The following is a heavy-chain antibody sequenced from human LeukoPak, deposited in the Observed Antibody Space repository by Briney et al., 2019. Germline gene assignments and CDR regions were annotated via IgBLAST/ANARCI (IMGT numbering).Heavy chain of an antibody. Sequence: SETLSLTCTVSGGSISSYYWSWIRQPPGKGLEWIGYIYYSGSTNYNPSLKSRVTISVDTSKNQFPLKLSSVTAADTAVYYCASQSGYYSAFDIWGQGTMVTVSS. J-gene: IGHJ3*02. CDR2: IYYSGST. CDR1: GGSISSYY. CDR3: ASQSGYYSAFDI. V-gene: IGHV4-59*08. D-gene: IGHD3-22*01.